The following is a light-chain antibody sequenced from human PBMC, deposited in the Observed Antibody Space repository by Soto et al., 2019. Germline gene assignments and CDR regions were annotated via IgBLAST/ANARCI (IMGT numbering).Light chain of an antibody. CDR3: QQRNSWPLT. V-gene: IGKV3-11*01. CDR1: QSVSSN. J-gene: IGKJ4*01. Sequence: EIVMTQSPATLSVSPGERATLSCRASQSVSSNLAWYQQKPGQAPRLLIYDSTDRATGLPARFSGSGSGTDFTLTINSLEPEDFAVYYCQQRNSWPLTFGGGTTVEIK. CDR2: DST.